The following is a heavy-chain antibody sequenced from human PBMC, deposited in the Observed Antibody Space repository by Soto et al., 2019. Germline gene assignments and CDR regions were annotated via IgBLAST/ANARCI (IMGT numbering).Heavy chain of an antibody. D-gene: IGHD2-15*01. CDR3: ARHMWIKDIVAYDAFDV. CDR1: AGSISTYY. J-gene: IGHJ3*01. Sequence: PSETLSLTCAVSAGSISTYYWSWIRQPPGKALEWIAYIYNSGSTNYNPSLKSRVTISLDTSKNHFSLRMSSVTAADTAVYYCARHMWIKDIVAYDAFDVWDQGTMVTVSS. V-gene: IGHV4-59*12. CDR2: IYNSGST.